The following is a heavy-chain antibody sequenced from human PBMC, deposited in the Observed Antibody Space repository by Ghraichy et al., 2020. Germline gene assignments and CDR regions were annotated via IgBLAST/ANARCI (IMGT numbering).Heavy chain of an antibody. J-gene: IGHJ6*03. V-gene: IGHV4-4*02. D-gene: IGHD3-22*01. CDR1: GSSISNSTW. Sequence: SETLSLTCAVSGSSISNSTWWSWVRQSPGQGLEWIGEIYHSVTPSYNPSLKSRVIISVDKSKNQFSLKLTSVTAADTAVYYCAGGTMIPLSYYYYMDVWGKGTTVTVSS. CDR2: IYHSVTP. CDR3: AGGTMIPLSYYYYMDV.